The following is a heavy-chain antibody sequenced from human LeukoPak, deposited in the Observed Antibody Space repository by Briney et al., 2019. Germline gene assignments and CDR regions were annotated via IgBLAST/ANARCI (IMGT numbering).Heavy chain of an antibody. V-gene: IGHV3-30*02. Sequence: GGSLRLSCAASGFTFSSYGMHWVRRAPGKGLEWVAFIRYDGSNKYYADSVKGRFTISRDNSKNTLYLQMNSLRAEDTAVYYCAKGTAAGTHYYGMDVWGQGTTVTVSS. CDR2: IRYDGSNK. J-gene: IGHJ6*02. CDR1: GFTFSSYG. CDR3: AKGTAAGTHYYGMDV. D-gene: IGHD6-13*01.